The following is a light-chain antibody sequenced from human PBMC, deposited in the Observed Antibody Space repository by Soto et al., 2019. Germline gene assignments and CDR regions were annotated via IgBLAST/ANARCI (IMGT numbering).Light chain of an antibody. CDR2: DAS. CDR3: HSRA. CDR1: QTISMW. J-gene: IGKJ5*01. V-gene: IGKV1-5*01. Sequence: DIQLTQTPSTLFASVGDEVTITCRASQTISMWLAWYQQKPGRAPKLLIYDASTLESGVPSRFSGSGSETEFTLNISRLQTDDFATYFCHSRAFGQGTRLEIK.